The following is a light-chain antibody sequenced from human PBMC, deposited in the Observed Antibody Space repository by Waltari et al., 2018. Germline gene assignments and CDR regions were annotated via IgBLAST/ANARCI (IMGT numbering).Light chain of an antibody. CDR1: SGSIATHY. CDR2: EGN. J-gene: IGLJ2*01. CDR3: QSYDNNNPVV. Sequence: NLMLTQPHSVSESPGKTVTISCTPSSGSIATHYVPCAQQPPGGAPPTALSAGYQQRPGASPTTVIYEGNQRPYGVPDRFSGSIDTSSDSASLTISGLRPEDEADYYCQSYDNNNPVVFGGGTKLIVL. V-gene: IGLV6-57*01.